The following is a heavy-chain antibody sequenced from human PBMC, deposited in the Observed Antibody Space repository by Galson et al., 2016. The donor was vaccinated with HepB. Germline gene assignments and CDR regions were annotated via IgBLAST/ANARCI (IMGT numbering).Heavy chain of an antibody. V-gene: IGHV3-7*01. Sequence: SLRLSCATSGLTFSRYWMSWVRQAPGKGLEWAANIKEDGSEKYYVASVKGRFTISRDNAKNSMYLQMNSLRAEDTAVYYCASYFSNYVSYWGQGTLVTVSS. CDR3: ASYFSNYVSY. CDR2: IKEDGSEK. D-gene: IGHD4-11*01. J-gene: IGHJ4*02. CDR1: GLTFSRYW.